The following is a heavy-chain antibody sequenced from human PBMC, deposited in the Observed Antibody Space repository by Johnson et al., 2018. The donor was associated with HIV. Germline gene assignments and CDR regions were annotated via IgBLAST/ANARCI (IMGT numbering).Heavy chain of an antibody. CDR1: GFNFSNYG. CDR2: IRYDGNNR. CDR3: AKLVGATHPLDI. D-gene: IGHD1-26*01. V-gene: IGHV3-30*02. J-gene: IGHJ3*02. Sequence: QMQLVESGGGVVQPGGSLRLSCVASGFNFSNYGMQWVRQAPGKGLEWVAFIRYDGNNRNYADSVKGRFSISRDNSKNKPYLQMNRLRTEDTALYYCAKLVGATHPLDIWGQGTMVTVSS.